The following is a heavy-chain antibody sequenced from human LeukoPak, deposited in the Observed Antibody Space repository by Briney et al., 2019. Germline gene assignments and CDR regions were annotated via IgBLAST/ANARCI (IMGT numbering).Heavy chain of an antibody. CDR2: INHSGST. Sequence: PSETLSLTCAVYGGSFSGYYWSWIRQPPGKGLEWIGEINHSGSTNYNPSLKSRVTISVDTSKNQFSLKLCSVTAADTAVYYCARKKYYDILTGLYNWFDPWGQGTLVTVSS. J-gene: IGHJ5*02. CDR3: ARKKYYDILTGLYNWFDP. CDR1: GGSFSGYY. V-gene: IGHV4-34*01. D-gene: IGHD3-9*01.